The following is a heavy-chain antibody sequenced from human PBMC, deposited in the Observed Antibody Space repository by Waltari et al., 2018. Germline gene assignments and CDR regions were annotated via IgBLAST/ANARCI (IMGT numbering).Heavy chain of an antibody. CDR2: IYTSGST. D-gene: IGHD3-16*01. Sequence: QVHLQESGPGLVKPSQPLSLTCTVSGGSISSGSSYWGSTRQPAGKGLEWIGYIYTSGSTNYNPSLKSRVTISVDTSKNQFSLKLSSVTAADTAVYYCAREKVLDRGSFDYWGQGTLVTVSS. CDR3: AREKVLDRGSFDY. CDR1: GGSISSGSSY. V-gene: IGHV4-61*09. J-gene: IGHJ4*02.